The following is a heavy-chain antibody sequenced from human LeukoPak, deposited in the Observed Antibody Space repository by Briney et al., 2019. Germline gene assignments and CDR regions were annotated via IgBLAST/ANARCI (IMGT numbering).Heavy chain of an antibody. CDR3: ARRPRNDILTGTPFDY. J-gene: IGHJ4*02. D-gene: IGHD3-9*01. CDR2: VYYSGST. Sequence: GSLRLSCAASGFTFSGYAMNWIRQPPGKGLEWIGYVYYSGSTDSNPSLKSRVTISVDTSKNQFSLKLRSVTAADTAVYYCARRPRNDILTGTPFDYWGQGILVTVSS. CDR1: GFTFSGYA. V-gene: IGHV4-59*01.